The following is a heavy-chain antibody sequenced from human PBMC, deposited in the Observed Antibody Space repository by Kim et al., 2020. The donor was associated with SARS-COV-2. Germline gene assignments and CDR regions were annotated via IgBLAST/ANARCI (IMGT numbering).Heavy chain of an antibody. CDR2: ISYDGSNK. D-gene: IGHD1-20*01. CDR3: AKDWDITPPRFYYYYYG. Sequence: GGSLRLSCAASGFTFSSYGMHWVRQAPGKGLEWVAVISYDGSNKYYADSVKGRFTISRDNSKNTLYLQMNSLRAEDTAVYYCAKDWDITPPRFYYYYYG. V-gene: IGHV3-30*18. J-gene: IGHJ6*01. CDR1: GFTFSSYG.